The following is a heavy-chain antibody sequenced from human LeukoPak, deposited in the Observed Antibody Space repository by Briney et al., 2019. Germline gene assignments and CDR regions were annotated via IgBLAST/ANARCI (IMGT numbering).Heavy chain of an antibody. D-gene: IGHD6-13*01. CDR1: GYTFTSYG. J-gene: IGHJ5*02. Sequence: ASVKVSCKASGYTFTSYGISWVRQAPGRGLEWMGWISAYNGNTNYAQKLQGRVTMTTDTSTSTAYMELRSLRSDDTAVYYCARGYSSSWYGDWFDPWGQGTLVTVSS. V-gene: IGHV1-18*01. CDR2: ISAYNGNT. CDR3: ARGYSSSWYGDWFDP.